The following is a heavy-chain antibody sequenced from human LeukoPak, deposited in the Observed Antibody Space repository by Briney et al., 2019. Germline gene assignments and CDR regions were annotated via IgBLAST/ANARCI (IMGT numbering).Heavy chain of an antibody. V-gene: IGHV3-30*04. CDR1: GFIFRNYA. J-gene: IGHJ4*02. CDR3: ARSDGGTMNY. D-gene: IGHD2-21*01. CDR2: ISSDGSDE. Sequence: PGRSLRLSCVGSGFIFRNYAMYWVRQAPGKGLEWVAVISSDGSDESYADSVKGRITISRDNSKNTLYLQMNSLRAEDTAVFYCARSDGGTMNYWGQGTLVTVSS.